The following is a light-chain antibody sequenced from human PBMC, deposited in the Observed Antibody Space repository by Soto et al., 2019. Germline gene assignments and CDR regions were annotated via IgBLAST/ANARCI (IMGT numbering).Light chain of an antibody. CDR1: SGHSSYA. CDR3: QTWGTGIHVV. V-gene: IGLV4-69*01. J-gene: IGLJ2*01. CDR2: LNSDGSQ. Sequence: QLVLTQSPSAYASLGASVKLTCTLSSGHSSYAIAWHQQQPEKGPRYLMKLNSDGSQSKGDGIPDRFSGSSSGAERYLTISSLQSEDEADYYCQTWGTGIHVVFGGGTKLTVL.